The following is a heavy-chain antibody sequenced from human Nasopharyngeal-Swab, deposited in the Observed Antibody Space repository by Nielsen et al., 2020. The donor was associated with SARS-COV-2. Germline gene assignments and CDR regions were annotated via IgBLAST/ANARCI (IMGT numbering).Heavy chain of an antibody. Sequence: GGSLRLSCAVPGFTFSTFWMTWVRQAPGKGLEWVANIKEDGSQKYYLDSVKGRFTISRDNAKNSLYLQMNSLRAEDTAIYFCARAVAGATDYWGQGTLVTVSS. V-gene: IGHV3-7*03. D-gene: IGHD1-26*01. CDR3: ARAVAGATDY. CDR1: GFTFSTFW. CDR2: IKEDGSQK. J-gene: IGHJ4*02.